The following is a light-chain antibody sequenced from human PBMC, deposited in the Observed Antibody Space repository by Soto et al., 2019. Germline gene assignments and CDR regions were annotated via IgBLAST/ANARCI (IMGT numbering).Light chain of an antibody. CDR2: YAS. CDR1: QNLSRN. Sequence: EMVMTQSPATLSVSPGERATLSCRASQNLSRNLAWYQQQPGQAPRLLIFYASTRDTGIPARFSGSASGTDFTLTISSLQSEDFAVYYCQQYDKWPHTFGQGTKLEIK. V-gene: IGKV3-15*01. J-gene: IGKJ2*01. CDR3: QQYDKWPHT.